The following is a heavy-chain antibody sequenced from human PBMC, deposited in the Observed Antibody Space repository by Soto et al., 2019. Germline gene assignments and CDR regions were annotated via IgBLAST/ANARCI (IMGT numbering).Heavy chain of an antibody. CDR3: SRGFPTSPFES. CDR2: IYYSGST. Sequence: QVQLQESGPGLVKPSQTLSLTCTVSGGSITSGGFFWSWIRQHPGKGLEWIGHIYYSGSTSYNPSLKNRLTISLDASKNQFSLRLSSLTVADTAVYYCSRGFPTSPFESWGQGTLVTVSS. CDR1: GGSITSGGFF. J-gene: IGHJ4*02. V-gene: IGHV4-31*03.